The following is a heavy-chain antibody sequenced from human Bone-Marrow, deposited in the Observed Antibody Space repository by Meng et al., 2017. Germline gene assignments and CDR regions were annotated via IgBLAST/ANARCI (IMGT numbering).Heavy chain of an antibody. J-gene: IGHJ5*02. Sequence: QGQLPGSLPGMAKPSQTLFLSCTVAGCSISSGNHYWRWIRQHPGKVLEYIGYIYYSGTTYHSPSLSSLVTISVDTSKNQFSLNLSSVTAADTAVYYGARDIRQGGNIWFDPWGQGTLVTVSS. CDR2: IYYSGTT. CDR1: GCSISSGNHY. D-gene: IGHD3-16*01. CDR3: ARDIRQGGNIWFDP. V-gene: IGHV4-31*01.